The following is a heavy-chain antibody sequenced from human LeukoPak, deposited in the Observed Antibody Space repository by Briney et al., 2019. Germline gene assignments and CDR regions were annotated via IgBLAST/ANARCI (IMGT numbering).Heavy chain of an antibody. D-gene: IGHD3-22*01. CDR1: GFTFSSYG. CDR2: ISYDGSNK. J-gene: IGHJ4*02. CDR3: AKSGYHQSYFDY. V-gene: IGHV3-30*18. Sequence: GGSLRLSCAASGFTFSSYGMHWVRQAPGKGLEWVAVISYDGSNKYYADSVKGRFTISRDNSKNTLYLQMNSLRAEDTAVYYCAKSGYHQSYFDYWGQGTLVTVSS.